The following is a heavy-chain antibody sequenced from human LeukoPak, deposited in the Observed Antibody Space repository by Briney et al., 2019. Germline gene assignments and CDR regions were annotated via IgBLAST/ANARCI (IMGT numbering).Heavy chain of an antibody. Sequence: GGSLRLSCAASGFTFNRYGMSWVRQAPGKGLEWVSGISGSSSIYYADSVKGRFTISRDNAKKSLYLQLNSLRDEDTAVYYCARVVAGIDWFDSWGQGTLVTVSS. CDR1: GFTFNRYG. CDR2: ISGSSSI. J-gene: IGHJ5*01. V-gene: IGHV3-48*02. CDR3: ARVVAGIDWFDS. D-gene: IGHD6-19*01.